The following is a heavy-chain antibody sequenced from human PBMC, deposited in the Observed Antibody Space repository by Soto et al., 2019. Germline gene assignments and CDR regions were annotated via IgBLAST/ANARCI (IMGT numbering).Heavy chain of an antibody. D-gene: IGHD6-6*01. Sequence: EVQLLESGGGLVQPGGSLRLSCTASGFTFSSYAMSWVRQAPGKGLEWVSAISGSGGNTYYADSVKGRFTISRDNSKTTLYLQMNGLRAEDTAVYYCAKSITARPFDYWGQGALVTVSS. CDR3: AKSITARPFDY. CDR1: GFTFSSYA. J-gene: IGHJ4*02. CDR2: ISGSGGNT. V-gene: IGHV3-23*01.